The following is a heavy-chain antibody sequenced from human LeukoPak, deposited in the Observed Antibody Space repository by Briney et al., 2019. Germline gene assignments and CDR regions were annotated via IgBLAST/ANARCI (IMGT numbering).Heavy chain of an antibody. V-gene: IGHV3-9*01. J-gene: IGHJ4*02. Sequence: GGSLRLSCAASGFSFDDYAMHWVRQAPGKGLEWVSGITWNSGSTGYADSVKGRFTISRDNAKNSLFVQMSSLRAEDTALYYCAKDACSGTSCSFDYWGQGTLVTVSS. CDR2: ITWNSGST. CDR3: AKDACSGTSCSFDY. D-gene: IGHD2-2*01. CDR1: GFSFDDYA.